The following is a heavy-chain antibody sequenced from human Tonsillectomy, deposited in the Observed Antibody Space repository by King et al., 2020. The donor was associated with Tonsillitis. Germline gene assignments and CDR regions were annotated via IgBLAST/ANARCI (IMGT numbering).Heavy chain of an antibody. CDR3: ARLPLSFLDWTPLDY. Sequence: QLVQSGAEVKKTGESLKISCKGSGNTFTNYWIGWVRQMPGKGLEWMGIIYPGDSDTRYSPSFQGQVIISADKSINTAYLQLSSLKASDTAMYYCARLPLSFLDWTPLDYWGQGTLVTVSS. D-gene: IGHD3/OR15-3a*01. CDR2: IYPGDSDT. CDR1: GNTFTNYW. J-gene: IGHJ4*02. V-gene: IGHV5-51*03.